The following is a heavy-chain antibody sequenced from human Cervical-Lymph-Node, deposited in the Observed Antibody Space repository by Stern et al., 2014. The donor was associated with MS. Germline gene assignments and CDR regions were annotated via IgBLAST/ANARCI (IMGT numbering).Heavy chain of an antibody. V-gene: IGHV5-51*01. CDR1: GDSFSNHW. J-gene: IGHJ3*02. D-gene: IGHD3-22*01. CDR3: ARQGYYHDSHAFDI. Sequence: EVQLVESGAEVKKSGESLKISCKGGGDSFSNHWVAWVRQKPGKGLEWMGIIYPGYSDTRHSPSFGGQVSISVDKASRAAYLQWSSLTDSDTAIYYCARQGYYHDSHAFDIWGQGTMVIVSS. CDR2: IYPGYSDT.